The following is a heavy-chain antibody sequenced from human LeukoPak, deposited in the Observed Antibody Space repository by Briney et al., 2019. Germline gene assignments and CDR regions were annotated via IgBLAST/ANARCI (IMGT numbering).Heavy chain of an antibody. V-gene: IGHV4-34*01. J-gene: IGHJ4*02. D-gene: IGHD6-19*01. Sequence: SETLSLTCAVYGGSFSGYYWSWLRQPPGKGLEWIGEINHSGSTNYNPSLKSRVTISVDTSKNQFSLKLSSVTAADTAVYYCARALAVAGTQPGDYWGQGTLVTVSS. CDR1: GGSFSGYY. CDR2: INHSGST. CDR3: ARALAVAGTQPGDY.